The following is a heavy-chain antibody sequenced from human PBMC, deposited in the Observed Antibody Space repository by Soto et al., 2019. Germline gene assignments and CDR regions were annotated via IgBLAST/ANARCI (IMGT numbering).Heavy chain of an antibody. D-gene: IGHD6-19*01. CDR3: VRDGSGNLYLNWFDP. Sequence: GGSLRLSCAASGFTFSSYRMNWVRQAPGKGLEWISYISSHSSTLYYADSVKGRFTISRDNAGNSLYLQMNSLRDEDTAVYYCVRDGSGNLYLNWFDPWGQGTLVTVSS. CDR1: GFTFSSYR. J-gene: IGHJ5*02. V-gene: IGHV3-48*02. CDR2: ISSHSSTL.